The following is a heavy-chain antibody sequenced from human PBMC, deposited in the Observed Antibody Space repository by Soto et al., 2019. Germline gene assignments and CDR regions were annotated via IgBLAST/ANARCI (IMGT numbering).Heavy chain of an antibody. CDR1: GFTFDDYG. Sequence: GGSLRLSCAASGFTFDDYGMSWVRQAPGKGLEWVSGINWNGGSTGYADSVKCRFTISRDNAKNSLYLQMNSLRAEDTALYYCARNSITIFGVPRPKNWFDPWGQGTLVTVSS. J-gene: IGHJ5*02. V-gene: IGHV3-20*04. D-gene: IGHD3-3*01. CDR2: INWNGGST. CDR3: ARNSITIFGVPRPKNWFDP.